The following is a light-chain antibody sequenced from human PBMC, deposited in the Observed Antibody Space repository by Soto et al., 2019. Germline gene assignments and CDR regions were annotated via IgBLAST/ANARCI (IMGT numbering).Light chain of an antibody. J-gene: IGKJ2*01. CDR1: QSINTY. CDR2: AAS. V-gene: IGKV1-39*01. CDR3: QQSYGNPMYT. Sequence: DIPMPHSPSSLSASVGDRITITCRASQSINTYLNWYQQKTGKAPNLLIYAASNLQSRVPSRFTGSGSGTDFTIIISSLHAEDIATYYCQQSYGNPMYTFGQGTKLEIK.